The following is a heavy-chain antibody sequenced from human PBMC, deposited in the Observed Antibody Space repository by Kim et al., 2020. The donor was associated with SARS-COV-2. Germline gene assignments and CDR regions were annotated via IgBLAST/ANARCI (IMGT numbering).Heavy chain of an antibody. CDR2: IIPIFGTA. CDR1: GGTFNSYA. CDR3: ARESCSSTSCYNPPFDY. Sequence: SVKVSCKASGGTFNSYAISWVRQAPGQGLEWMGGIIPIFGTANYAQKFQGRVTITADESTSTAYMELSSLRSEDTAVYYCARESCSSTSCYNPPFDYWGQGTLVTVSS. D-gene: IGHD2-2*02. V-gene: IGHV1-69*13. J-gene: IGHJ4*02.